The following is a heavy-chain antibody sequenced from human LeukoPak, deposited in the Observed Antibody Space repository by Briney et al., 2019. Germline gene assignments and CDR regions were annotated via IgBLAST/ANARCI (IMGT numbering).Heavy chain of an antibody. CDR2: ISAYNGNT. D-gene: IGHD3-10*01. CDR3: ARGGNLSDAFDI. V-gene: IGHV1-18*01. CDR1: GYTFTSYG. J-gene: IGHJ3*02. Sequence: GASVKVSCKASGYTFTSYGISWVRQAPGQGLEWMGWISAYNGNTNYAQKLQGRVTMTRDMSTSTVYMELSSLRSEDTAVYYCARGGNLSDAFDIWGQGTMVTVSS.